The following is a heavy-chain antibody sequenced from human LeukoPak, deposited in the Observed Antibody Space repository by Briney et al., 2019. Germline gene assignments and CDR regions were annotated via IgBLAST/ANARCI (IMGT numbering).Heavy chain of an antibody. Sequence: KASETLSLTCTVSGGSISSSSYYWGWIRQPPGKGLECIGSIYYSGSTYYNPSLKSRVTISVDTSKNQFSLKLNSVTAADTAVYYCARTGFHYDSSGYNYYWGQGTLVTVSS. V-gene: IGHV4-39*07. D-gene: IGHD3-22*01. J-gene: IGHJ4*02. CDR3: ARTGFHYDSSGYNYY. CDR1: GGSISSSSYY. CDR2: IYYSGST.